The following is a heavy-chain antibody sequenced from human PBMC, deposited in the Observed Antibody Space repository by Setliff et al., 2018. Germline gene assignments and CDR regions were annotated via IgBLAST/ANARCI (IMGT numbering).Heavy chain of an antibody. Sequence: GESLKISCAASGFTFSSYAMNWVRQAPGKGLEWVSAISGSGGSTYYADSVKGRFTISRDNSKNTLYLQMNSLRAEDTAVYYCAKVKSSAWSIVYYYMDVWGKGTTVTVSS. J-gene: IGHJ6*03. CDR2: ISGSGGST. CDR3: AKVKSSAWSIVYYYMDV. CDR1: GFTFSSYA. V-gene: IGHV3-23*01. D-gene: IGHD6-13*01.